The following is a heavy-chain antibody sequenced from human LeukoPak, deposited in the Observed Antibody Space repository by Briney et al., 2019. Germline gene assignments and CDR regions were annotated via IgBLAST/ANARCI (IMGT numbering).Heavy chain of an antibody. V-gene: IGHV3-48*01. J-gene: IGHJ4*02. D-gene: IGHD5-18*01. CDR2: ISSSSSTI. CDR3: AKSGYSYGYGY. Sequence: GGSLRLSCAASGFTFSSYRMNWVRQAPGKGLEWVSYISSSSSTIYYADSVKGRFTISRDNSKNTLYLQMNSLRAEDTAVYYCAKSGYSYGYGYWGQGTLVTVSS. CDR1: GFTFSSYR.